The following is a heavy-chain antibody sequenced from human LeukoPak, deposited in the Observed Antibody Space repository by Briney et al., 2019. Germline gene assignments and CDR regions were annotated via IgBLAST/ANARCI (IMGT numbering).Heavy chain of an antibody. D-gene: IGHD1-1*01. CDR2: INYDGNDI. V-gene: IGHV3-21*05. CDR3: AGDGTGVLPGDAFDI. CDR1: GFTFSTYC. J-gene: IGHJ3*02. Sequence: GGSLRLSCAASGFTFSTYCMNWVRQAPGKGLEWVSYINYDGNDIYYADSVNGRFTISRDNAKHSLHLQIHTLRAEDTAVYYFAGDGTGVLPGDAFDIWSQGTMVTVSS.